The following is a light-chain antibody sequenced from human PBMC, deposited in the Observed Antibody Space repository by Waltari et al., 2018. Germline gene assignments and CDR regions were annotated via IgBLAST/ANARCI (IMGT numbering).Light chain of an antibody. CDR3: QQYNTYSWT. CDR2: KGS. CDR1: QTINRY. Sequence: DVKMTQSPSTLSASVGDRVTITCRASQTINRYLAWYQQKPGKAPQLLIYKGSSLESGVPSRFSGSGFGTEFTLTISSLQTDDFATYYCQQYNTYSWTFGQGTRVEIK. V-gene: IGKV1-5*03. J-gene: IGKJ1*01.